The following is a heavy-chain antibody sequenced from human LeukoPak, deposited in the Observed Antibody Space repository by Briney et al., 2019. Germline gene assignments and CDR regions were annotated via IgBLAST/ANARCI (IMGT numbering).Heavy chain of an antibody. V-gene: IGHV1-2*02. CDR2: INPNSGGT. D-gene: IGHD1-26*01. J-gene: IGHJ4*02. CDR1: GYTFTGYY. CDR3: ARVEWELGPYYFDY. Sequence: ASVKVSCKASGYTFTGYYMHWVRQAPGQGLEWMGWINPNSGGTNYAQKFQGRVTMTRDTSISTAYMELSRLRSDDTAVYYCARVEWELGPYYFDYWGQGTLVTASS.